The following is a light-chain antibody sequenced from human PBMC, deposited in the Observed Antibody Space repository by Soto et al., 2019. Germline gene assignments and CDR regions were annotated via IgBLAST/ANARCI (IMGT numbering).Light chain of an antibody. CDR1: QGISNY. CDR3: QHYNNAPYT. CDR2: SAS. J-gene: IGKJ2*01. Sequence: DIQMTQSPSSLSASVGDRVTITCRASQGISNYLAWYQQKPGKVPKLLIYSASTLQSGVPSRFSGSGSGTDFTLTISSLEPEDVATYYCQHYNNAPYTFGQATKLEIK. V-gene: IGKV1-27*01.